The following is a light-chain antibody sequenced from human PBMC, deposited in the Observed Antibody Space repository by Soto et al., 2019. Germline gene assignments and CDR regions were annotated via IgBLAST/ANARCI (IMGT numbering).Light chain of an antibody. Sequence: DIQMTQSPSSLSASVGDRVTIACQSSHDVSRNLNWLQQKPGEAPKLLIYDASTLESGVPSRVSASGSGTDFTFTISSLQAEDVATYYCQQYNSMLSFGGGTEIELK. CDR3: QQYNSMLS. V-gene: IGKV1-33*01. CDR1: HDVSRN. J-gene: IGKJ4*01. CDR2: DAS.